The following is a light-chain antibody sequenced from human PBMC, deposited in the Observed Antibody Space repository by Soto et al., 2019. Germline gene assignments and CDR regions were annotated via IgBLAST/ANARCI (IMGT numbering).Light chain of an antibody. CDR1: QDIYNY. V-gene: IGKV1-27*01. CDR3: QKHASE. J-gene: IGKJ1*01. CDR2: DAS. Sequence: DIQMTKSTPSLSASVGDRVTITWRASQDIYNYVAWYQQKPGKLPTLLIYDASTLQSGVPSRFSGSGYGTDFTLTISSLQPEDVATYYCQKHASEFGQGTKVELK.